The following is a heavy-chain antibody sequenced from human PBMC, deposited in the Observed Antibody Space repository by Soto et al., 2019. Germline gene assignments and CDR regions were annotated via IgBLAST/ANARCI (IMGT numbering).Heavy chain of an antibody. J-gene: IGHJ4*02. CDR1: GFTFSNHF. CDR2: IQNKAHNYIT. V-gene: IGHV3-72*01. CDR3: ACIRATKGY. Sequence: PGGSLRLSCAASGFTFSNHFMDWVRHAPGKGLEWVGRIQNKAHNYITQYGASMEGRASISRDDSTNSLYLQVNRLKTEDTAVYFCACIRATKGYWGPGTLVTVSS. D-gene: IGHD2-8*01.